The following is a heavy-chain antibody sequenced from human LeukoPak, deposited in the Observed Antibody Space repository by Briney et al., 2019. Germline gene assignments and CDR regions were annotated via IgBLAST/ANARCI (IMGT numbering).Heavy chain of an antibody. CDR2: IKKDGSEK. CDR1: GFTFSSYW. V-gene: IGHV3-7*01. D-gene: IGHD5-18*01. Sequence: SGVSLRLSCAASGFTFSSYWMSWVRQAPGKGLEWVANIKKDGSEKYYVDSVKGRFTISRENAKTSLYLQMISLRAEDTAVYYCARHLSGVTGYTYGRGIDYWGQGTLVTVSS. CDR3: ARHLSGVTGYTYGRGIDY. J-gene: IGHJ4*02.